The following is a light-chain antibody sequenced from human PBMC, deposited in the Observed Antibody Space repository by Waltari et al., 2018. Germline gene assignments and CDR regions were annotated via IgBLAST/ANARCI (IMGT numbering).Light chain of an antibody. V-gene: IGKV1-39*01. CDR2: AAS. CDR3: QQSYSLWT. Sequence: DTQMTQYPSSLSASVGDRVTITCRASQSISSYLNWYQQKPGKAPKLLLYAASSLQSGVPSRFSGSGSGTDFTLTISSLQPEDFATYYCQQSYSLWTFGQGTKVEIK. CDR1: QSISSY. J-gene: IGKJ1*01.